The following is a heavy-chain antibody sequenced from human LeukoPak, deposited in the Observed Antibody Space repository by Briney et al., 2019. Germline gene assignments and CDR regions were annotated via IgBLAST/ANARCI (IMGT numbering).Heavy chain of an antibody. CDR1: GYSFTSYR. Sequence: GESLKISCKGSGYSFTSYRIGWVRQMPGKGLEWMGIIYPGDSDTGYSPSFQGQVTISADKSISTVYLQWSSLKASDTAMYYCARHVYYYGSGSYFYYFDYWGQGTLVTVSS. J-gene: IGHJ4*02. D-gene: IGHD3-10*01. CDR2: IYPGDSDT. CDR3: ARHVYYYGSGSYFYYFDY. V-gene: IGHV5-51*01.